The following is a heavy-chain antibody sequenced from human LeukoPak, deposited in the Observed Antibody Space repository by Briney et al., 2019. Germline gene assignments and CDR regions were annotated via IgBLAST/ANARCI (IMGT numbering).Heavy chain of an antibody. Sequence: ASVKVSCKASGYRFTGHYMHWVRQAPGQGLEWMGWINPNSGGTNYAQKSQGRVTMTRDTSISTAYMELSSLRFDDTAVYYCARGDMIDGGWGQGTLVTVSS. CDR3: ARGDMIDGG. CDR2: INPNSGGT. V-gene: IGHV1-2*02. J-gene: IGHJ4*02. D-gene: IGHD3-22*01. CDR1: GYRFTGHY.